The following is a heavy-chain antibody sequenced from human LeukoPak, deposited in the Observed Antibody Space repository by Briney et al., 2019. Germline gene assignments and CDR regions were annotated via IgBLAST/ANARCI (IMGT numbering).Heavy chain of an antibody. D-gene: IGHD3-10*01. CDR3: ARSNGSGSYRYFQH. V-gene: IGHV4-30-4*01. Sequence: PSETLSLTCTVSGGSVSSGDYYWSWIRQPPGKGLGWIGYIYYSGSTYYNPSLKSRVSMTLDTSNNQLLLKLSSVTAADTAVYYCARSNGSGSYRYFQHWGQGTLVTVSS. J-gene: IGHJ1*01. CDR2: IYYSGST. CDR1: GGSVSSGDYY.